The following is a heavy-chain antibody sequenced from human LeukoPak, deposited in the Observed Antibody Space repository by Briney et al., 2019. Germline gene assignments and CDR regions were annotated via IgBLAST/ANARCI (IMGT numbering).Heavy chain of an antibody. CDR3: AREASYDSSGYYPPFDY. Sequence: SETLSLTCTVSGGSISSSSYYWGWIRQPPGKGLEWIGSIYYSGSTYYNPSLKSRVTISVDTSKNQFSLKLSSVTAADTAVYYCAREASYDSSGYYPPFDYWGQGTLVTVSS. D-gene: IGHD3-22*01. J-gene: IGHJ4*02. CDR1: GGSISSSSYY. V-gene: IGHV4-39*07. CDR2: IYYSGST.